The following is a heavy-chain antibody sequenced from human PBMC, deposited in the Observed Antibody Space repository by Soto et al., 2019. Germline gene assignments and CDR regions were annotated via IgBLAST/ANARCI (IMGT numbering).Heavy chain of an antibody. V-gene: IGHV1-69*06. CDR3: WRHDKTALPPLDS. D-gene: IGHD1-1*01. CDR1: GAGDTFSNYG. CDR2: TIPAFGTA. Sequence: QVHLVQSGAEVKSPGSAVKVSCKVSGAGDTFSNYGLNWMRQAPGQGLEWMGGTIPAFGTAHYAQTCQGRVQIAADTSTTTAYMELSSLRSDDTAVYYCWRHDKTALPPLDSWGQGTLVSVSS. J-gene: IGHJ4*02.